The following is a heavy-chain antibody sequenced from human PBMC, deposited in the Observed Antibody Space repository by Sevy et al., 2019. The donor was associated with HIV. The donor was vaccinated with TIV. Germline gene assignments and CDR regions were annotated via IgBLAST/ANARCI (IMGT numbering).Heavy chain of an antibody. CDR3: AGENAWGRGYS. J-gene: IGHJ4*02. V-gene: IGHV4-59*08. CDR1: GGSITSLY. Sequence: SGTLSLTCTVSGGSITSLYWNWLRQPPGKGLEWIAYIYYNGHINYNPSLKSRVTLSLDTSKNQFSLRLSSVTAADTAMYYCAGENAWGRGYSWGQRTLVTVSS. D-gene: IGHD1-26*01. CDR2: IYYNGHI.